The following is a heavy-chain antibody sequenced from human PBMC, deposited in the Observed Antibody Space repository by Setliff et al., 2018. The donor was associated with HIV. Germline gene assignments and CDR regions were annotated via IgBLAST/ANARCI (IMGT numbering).Heavy chain of an antibody. CDR2: IKTKTDGGTT. Sequence: GGSLRLSCAASGFTFTNAWMSWVRQAPGKGLEWVGRIKTKTDGGTTDYAAPVKGRFTISRDDSENTLYLQMIILKTEDTAVYYCTKGPGKGSFMDHWGQGTLVTVSS. CDR3: TKGPGKGSFMDH. V-gene: IGHV3-15*01. J-gene: IGHJ4*02. CDR1: GFTFTNAW. D-gene: IGHD6-13*01.